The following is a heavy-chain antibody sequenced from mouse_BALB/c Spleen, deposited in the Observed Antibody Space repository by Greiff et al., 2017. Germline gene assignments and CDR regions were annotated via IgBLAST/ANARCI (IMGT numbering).Heavy chain of an antibody. CDR2: ISCYNGAT. J-gene: IGHJ4*01. V-gene: IGHV1S34*01. CDR3: ARSDGSGYFAMDY. Sequence: LVKTGASVKISCKASGYSFTGYYMHWVKQSHGKSLEWIGYISCYNGATSYNQKFKGKATFTVDTSSSTAYMQFNSLTSEDSAVYYCARSDGSGYFAMDYWGQGTSVTVSS. D-gene: IGHD1-1*01. CDR1: GYSFTGYY.